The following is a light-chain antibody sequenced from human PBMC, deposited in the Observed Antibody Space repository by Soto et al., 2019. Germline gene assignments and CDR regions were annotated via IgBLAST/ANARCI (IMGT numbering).Light chain of an antibody. CDR1: QSVTTN. V-gene: IGKV3-15*01. CDR2: GAS. J-gene: IGKJ4*01. Sequence: EIVMTQSPATLSVSPGERATLSCRASQSVTTNLAWYQQKADQAPRLLIYGASTRATGIPARFSGSGSETEFTLTISSLQSEDFAVYYYQQYHDWPPLTFGGGTKVEIK. CDR3: QQYHDWPPLT.